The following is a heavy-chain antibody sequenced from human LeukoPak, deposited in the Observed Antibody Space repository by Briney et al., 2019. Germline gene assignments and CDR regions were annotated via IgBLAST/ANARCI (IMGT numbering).Heavy chain of an antibody. D-gene: IGHD3-10*01. V-gene: IGHV3-23*01. J-gene: IGHJ5*02. CDR2: ISGSGGST. CDR3: AKDQGYYYGSGSFNWFDP. Sequence: GGSLRLPCAASGFTFSSYAMSWVRQAPGKGLEWVSAISGSGGSTYYADSVKGRFTISRDNSKNTLYLQMNSLRAEDTAVYYCAKDQGYYYGSGSFNWFDPWGQGTLVTVSS. CDR1: GFTFSSYA.